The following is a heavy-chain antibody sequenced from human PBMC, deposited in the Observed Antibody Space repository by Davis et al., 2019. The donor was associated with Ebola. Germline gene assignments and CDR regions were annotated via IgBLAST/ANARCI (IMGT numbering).Heavy chain of an antibody. J-gene: IGHJ4*02. D-gene: IGHD3-10*01. CDR1: GFTFNNYG. V-gene: IGHV3-23*01. CDR3: AKEAGRYGSGSYVTN. Sequence: PGGSLRLSCAASGFTFNNYGMSWVRQAPGKWLEWVSAVSGSGATTFHADSVKGRFTISRDNSKNTLYLQMDILRAEDTALYYCAKEAGRYGSGSYVTNWGQGTLVAVSS. CDR2: VSGSGATT.